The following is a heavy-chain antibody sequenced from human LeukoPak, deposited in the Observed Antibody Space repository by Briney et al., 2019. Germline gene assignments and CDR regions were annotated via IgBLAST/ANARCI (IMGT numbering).Heavy chain of an antibody. D-gene: IGHD6-19*01. V-gene: IGHV3-66*04. Sequence: GGSLRLSCAASGFIVSSNYMSWVRQAPRKGLEWVSVIYSGGRTYYAASVKGRFTISRDNSKNTLFLQMNSLSAEDTAVYYCARHSSGWYYNWFDPWGQGTLVTVSS. CDR3: ARHSSGWYYNWFDP. J-gene: IGHJ5*02. CDR1: GFIVSSNY. CDR2: IYSGGRT.